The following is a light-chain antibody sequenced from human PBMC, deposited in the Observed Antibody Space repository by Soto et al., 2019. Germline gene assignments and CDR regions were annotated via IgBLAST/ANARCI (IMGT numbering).Light chain of an antibody. Sequence: EVVLTLSLGTLSLTPGERATLSCRPSQSVTSTSLAWYQRKPGQAPRLLMYGASSRATGTPDRISGGGSGTDFTLTISRLEPEDFAVYYCQHYVTSSITFGQRRR. CDR3: QHYVTSSIT. J-gene: IGKJ5*01. CDR2: GAS. CDR1: QSVTSTS. V-gene: IGKV3-20*01.